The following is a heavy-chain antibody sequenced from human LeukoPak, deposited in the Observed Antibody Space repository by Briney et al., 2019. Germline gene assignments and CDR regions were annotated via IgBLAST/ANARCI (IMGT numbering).Heavy chain of an antibody. D-gene: IGHD4-17*01. J-gene: IGHJ4*02. CDR1: GFTFRSYW. V-gene: IGHV3-48*04. CDR3: AREGTVTTSPDY. Sequence: GGSLRLSCAASGFTFRSYWMSWVRQAPGKGLEWVSYISSSGSTIYYADSVKGRFTISRDNAKNSLYLQMNSLRAEDTAVYYCAREGTVTTSPDYWGQGTLVTVSS. CDR2: ISSSGSTI.